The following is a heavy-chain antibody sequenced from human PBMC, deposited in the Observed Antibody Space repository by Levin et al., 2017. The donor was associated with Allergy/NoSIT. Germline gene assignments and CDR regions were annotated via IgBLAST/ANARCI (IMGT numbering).Heavy chain of an antibody. CDR1: GFSFNDYS. CDR3: AKEKWGSEWSVFDY. V-gene: IGHV3-43*01. D-gene: IGHD3-3*01. J-gene: IGHJ4*02. CDR2: INKNGHTT. Sequence: GGSLRLSCAASGFSFNDYSMHWVRQPPGKGLEWVSLINKNGHTTYYADSVEGRFTISRDNSKNSLYLQMDSLRVEDTAFYYCAKEKWGSEWSVFDYWGQGTLVTVSS.